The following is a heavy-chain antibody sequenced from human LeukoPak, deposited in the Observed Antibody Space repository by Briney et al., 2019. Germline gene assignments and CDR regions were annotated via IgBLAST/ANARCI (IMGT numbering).Heavy chain of an antibody. J-gene: IGHJ3*02. CDR1: GGSISSYY. D-gene: IGHD3-3*01. CDR2: IYYSGST. Sequence: SETLSLTCTVSGGSISSYYWSWIRQPPGKGLEWIGYIYYSGSTNYNPSLKSRVTISVDTSKNQFSLKLSSVTAADTAVYYCARDRSSYYDFWSGTQADVFDIWGQGTMVTVSS. V-gene: IGHV4-59*01. CDR3: ARDRSSYYDFWSGTQADVFDI.